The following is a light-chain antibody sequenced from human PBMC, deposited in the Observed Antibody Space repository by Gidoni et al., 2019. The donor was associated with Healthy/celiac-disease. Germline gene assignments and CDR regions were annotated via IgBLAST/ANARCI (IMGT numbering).Light chain of an antibody. CDR3: QSADSSGTYVV. Sequence: SYELTQPHSVSVSPGQTARITCSGDALPKQYAYWYKRKPGQAPVLVINKDRERPSGIRERFSGSSSGTTVTLTISGVQAEDEADYYCQSADSSGTYVVFGGGTKLTVL. CDR2: KDR. V-gene: IGLV3-25*03. J-gene: IGLJ2*01. CDR1: ALPKQY.